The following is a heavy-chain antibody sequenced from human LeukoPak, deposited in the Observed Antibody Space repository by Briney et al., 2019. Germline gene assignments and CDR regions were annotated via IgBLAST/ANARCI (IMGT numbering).Heavy chain of an antibody. CDR2: ISSSSSYI. D-gene: IGHD3-22*01. Sequence: GGSLRLSCAASGFTFSSYSMNWVRQAPGKGLEWVSSISSSSSYIYYADSVKGRFTISRDNAKNSLYLQMNSLRAEDTAVYYCARGHYDSGGYTADYWGQGTLVTVSS. CDR1: GFTFSSYS. J-gene: IGHJ4*02. CDR3: ARGHYDSGGYTADY. V-gene: IGHV3-21*01.